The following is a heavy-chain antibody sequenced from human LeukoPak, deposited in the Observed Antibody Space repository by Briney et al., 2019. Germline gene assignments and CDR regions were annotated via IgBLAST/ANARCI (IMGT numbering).Heavy chain of an antibody. D-gene: IGHD3-3*01. Sequence: SGGSLRLSCAASGFIFSSYVMQWVRQVPGKGLEGVAVISSDGSNKYYTDSVKGRFTISRDNSKNTLYLQMNSLRAEDTAVYYCARDIPGITIFGAFEYWSQGTLATVSS. CDR1: GFIFSSYV. J-gene: IGHJ4*02. CDR3: ARDIPGITIFGAFEY. V-gene: IGHV3-30*04. CDR2: ISSDGSNK.